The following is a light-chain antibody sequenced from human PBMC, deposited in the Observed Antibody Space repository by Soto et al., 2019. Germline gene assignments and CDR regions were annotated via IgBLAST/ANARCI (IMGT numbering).Light chain of an antibody. Sequence: QSVLTQPPSASGSRGQSVTISCTGTSVDINYVSWFQQHPGKAPKLIICEVTKWPSGVPDRFSGSKSGNTASLTVSGLQDDDEADYYCSSYAGRDIWVFGGGTQLTVL. CDR2: EVT. V-gene: IGLV2-8*01. CDR3: SSYAGRDIWV. J-gene: IGLJ3*02. CDR1: SVDINY.